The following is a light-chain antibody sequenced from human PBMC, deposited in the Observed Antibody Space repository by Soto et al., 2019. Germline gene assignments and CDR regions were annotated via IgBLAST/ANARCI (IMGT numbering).Light chain of an antibody. J-gene: IGKJ2*01. CDR3: QQYNDWPLYT. CDR2: SSS. CDR1: QSVSTN. V-gene: IGKV3-15*01. Sequence: EIVVTQSPATLSVSPGDTAILSCRASQSVSTNLVWYQHKPGQAPRLLIYSSSTRATGIPARFSGSASGTDFTLTISSLQSEDSAVYYCQQYNDWPLYTFGQGTKLEIK.